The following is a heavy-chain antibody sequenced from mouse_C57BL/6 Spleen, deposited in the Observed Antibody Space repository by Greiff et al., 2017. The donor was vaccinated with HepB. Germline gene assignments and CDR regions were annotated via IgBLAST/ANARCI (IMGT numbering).Heavy chain of an antibody. CDR3: ARRKGDYAMDY. V-gene: IGHV1-55*01. J-gene: IGHJ4*01. CDR1: GYTFTSYW. CDR2: IYPGSGST. Sequence: QVQLQQPGAELVKPGASVKMSCKASGYTFTSYWITWVKQRPGQGLEWIGDIYPGSGSTNYNEKFKSKATMTVDTSSSTAYMQLSSLTSEDSAVYYCARRKGDYAMDYWGQGTSVTVSS.